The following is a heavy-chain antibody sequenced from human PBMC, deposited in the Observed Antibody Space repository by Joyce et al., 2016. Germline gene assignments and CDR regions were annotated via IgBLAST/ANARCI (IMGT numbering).Heavy chain of an antibody. CDR2: IYYEGNT. V-gene: IGHV4-31*03. J-gene: IGHJ6*03. D-gene: IGHD1-14*01. CDR3: ARRAPDTYYYYMDV. CDR1: GGSISIGGYY. Sequence: QVQLQESGPGLVKPSQTLSLTCTVSGGSISIGGYYWSWVRQRPGKGLEWIVYIYYEGNTYYTPSLRSRLDLSVDTSKNQFSLKLSSVTAADTAVYYCARRAPDTYYYYMDVWGKGTTVSVSS.